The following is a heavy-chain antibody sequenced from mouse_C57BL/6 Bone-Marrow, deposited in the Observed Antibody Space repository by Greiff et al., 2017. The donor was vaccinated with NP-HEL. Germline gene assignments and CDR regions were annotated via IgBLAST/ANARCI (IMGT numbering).Heavy chain of an antibody. J-gene: IGHJ2*01. V-gene: IGHV1-52*01. CDR3: TRDYGSSPYYFDY. CDR1: GYTFTSYW. D-gene: IGHD1-1*01. CDR2: IDPSDSET. Sequence: QVQLQQPGAELVRPGSSVKLSCKASGYTFTSYWMHWVKQRPIQGLEWIGNIDPSDSETHYNQKFKDKAKLTVDKSSSTAYMQLSSRTSEDSAVYYCTRDYGSSPYYFDYWGQGTTLTVSS.